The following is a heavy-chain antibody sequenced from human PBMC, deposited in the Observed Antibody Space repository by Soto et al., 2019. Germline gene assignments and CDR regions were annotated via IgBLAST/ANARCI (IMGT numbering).Heavy chain of an antibody. J-gene: IGHJ4*02. D-gene: IGHD4-17*01. CDR3: ARDSDYGLKN. CDR2: IYYSRTT. V-gene: IGHV4-59*01. Sequence: SETLSLTCTLSGGSIIGYYWSWIRQPPGKGLEWIGYIYYSRTTNLNPSLRSRVTMSVDTSKNQFSLQMSSVTAADTAVYYCARDSDYGLKNWGQGTLVTVSS. CDR1: GGSIIGYY.